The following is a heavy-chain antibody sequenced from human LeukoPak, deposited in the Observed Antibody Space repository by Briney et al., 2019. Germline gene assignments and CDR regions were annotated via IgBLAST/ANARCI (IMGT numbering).Heavy chain of an antibody. D-gene: IGHD4-23*01. Sequence: SESLSLTCAVYGESFSGYYWSWIRQPPGKGLEWIGEINHSGSTNYNPSLKSRVTISVDTSKNQFSLKLSSVTAADTAVYYCARGSTVVTPRFDYWGQGTLVAVSS. CDR1: GESFSGYY. V-gene: IGHV4-34*01. CDR3: ARGSTVVTPRFDY. CDR2: INHSGST. J-gene: IGHJ4*02.